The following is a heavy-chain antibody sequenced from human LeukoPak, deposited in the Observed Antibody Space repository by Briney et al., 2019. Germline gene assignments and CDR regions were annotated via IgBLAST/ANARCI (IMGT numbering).Heavy chain of an antibody. CDR2: IYPNSGAT. V-gene: IGHV1-2*02. J-gene: IGHJ4*02. CDR1: GYTFTGYY. CDR3: GTLLSNGPFDY. Sequence: GESLKISCKGSGYTFTGYYMHWVRQAPGQGLEWMGWIYPNSGATKYAQKFQGRVTMTRDTSISTAYMELSGLKSDDTAVYYCGTLLSNGPFDYWGQGSLVTVSS.